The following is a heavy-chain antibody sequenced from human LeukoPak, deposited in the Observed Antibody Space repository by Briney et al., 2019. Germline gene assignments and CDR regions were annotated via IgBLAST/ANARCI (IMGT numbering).Heavy chain of an antibody. D-gene: IGHD2-21*02. Sequence: PSETLSLTCSVSGGSISSHYWTWMRQPAGKGLEWIGRIYTSGSTNYNPSLKSRVTMSVDTSKNQFSLKLSSVTAADTAVYYCARDTAYCGGDCYYDYFDYWGQGTLVTVSS. J-gene: IGHJ4*02. CDR1: GGSISSHY. CDR3: ARDTAYCGGDCYYDYFDY. V-gene: IGHV4-4*07. CDR2: IYTSGST.